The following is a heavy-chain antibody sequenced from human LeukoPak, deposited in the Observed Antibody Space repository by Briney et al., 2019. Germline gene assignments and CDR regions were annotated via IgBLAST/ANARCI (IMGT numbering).Heavy chain of an antibody. CDR1: GYTLTELS. J-gene: IGHJ4*02. CDR2: FHPEHGET. D-gene: IGHD2-2*02. CDR3: AGYCSSTSCYIRGEVGLGY. V-gene: IGHV1-24*01. Sequence: GASVKVSCKVFGYTLTELSMHWVRQAPGKGLEWMGGFHPEHGETLYAQQFQDRVTMTEDTSTDTAYMALSSLRSEDTAVYYCAGYCSSTSCYIRGEVGLGYWGQGTLVTVSS.